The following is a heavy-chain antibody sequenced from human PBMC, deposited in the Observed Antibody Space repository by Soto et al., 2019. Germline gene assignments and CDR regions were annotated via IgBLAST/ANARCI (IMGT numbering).Heavy chain of an antibody. Sequence: GGSLRLSCAASGFTFSSYGMHWVRQAPGKGLEWVAVISYDGSNKYYADSVKGRFTISRDNSKNTLYLQMNSLRAEDTAVYYCAKDPSYYDSSGYTDYYYGMDVWGQGTTVTVSS. J-gene: IGHJ6*02. CDR1: GFTFSSYG. CDR3: AKDPSYYDSSGYTDYYYGMDV. D-gene: IGHD3-22*01. V-gene: IGHV3-30*18. CDR2: ISYDGSNK.